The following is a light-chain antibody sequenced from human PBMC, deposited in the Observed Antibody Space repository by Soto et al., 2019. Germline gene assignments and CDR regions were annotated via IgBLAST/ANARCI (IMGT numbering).Light chain of an antibody. CDR1: QSISTY. CDR3: QQTYSTPWT. V-gene: IGKV1-39*01. J-gene: IGKJ1*01. CDR2: AAS. Sequence: DIQMTQSPSSVSASVGDRVTITCRASQSISTYLNWYQQKPGKAPKLLIYAASSLQSGVPSRFSGSGSGTDFTLIISTLQPEDFATYYCQQTYSTPWTFGQGTKVDIK.